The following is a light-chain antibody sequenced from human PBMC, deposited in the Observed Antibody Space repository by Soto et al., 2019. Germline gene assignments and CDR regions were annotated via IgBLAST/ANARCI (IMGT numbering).Light chain of an antibody. CDR2: DAS. Sequence: DIQMTQSPSTLSASLGDRVTITCRASQSISTWLAWYQHKPGKAPKFLISDASNLASGVPARFSGSGSGTEFALTISSLQPDDLATYYFQPYKTYPMYTFGQGTKLEIK. CDR1: QSISTW. CDR3: QPYKTYPMYT. V-gene: IGKV1-5*01. J-gene: IGKJ2*01.